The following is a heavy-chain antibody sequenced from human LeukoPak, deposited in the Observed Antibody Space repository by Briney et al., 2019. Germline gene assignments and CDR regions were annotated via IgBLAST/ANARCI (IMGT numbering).Heavy chain of an antibody. Sequence: LGESLKISCKGSGYSPTSYWIGWVRQMPGKGLEWMGIIYPGDSDTRYSPSFQGQVTISADKSISTAYLQWSSLKASDTAMYYCARQGSGYSPTYYYYMDVWGKGTTVTTSS. D-gene: IGHD5-18*01. CDR2: IYPGDSDT. CDR1: GYSPTSYW. J-gene: IGHJ6*03. CDR3: ARQGSGYSPTYYYYMDV. V-gene: IGHV5-51*01.